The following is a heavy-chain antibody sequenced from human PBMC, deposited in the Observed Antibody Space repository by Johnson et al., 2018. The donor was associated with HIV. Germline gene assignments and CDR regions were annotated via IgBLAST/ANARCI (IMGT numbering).Heavy chain of an antibody. CDR3: AKDYYDSSGYVDAFDI. CDR2: LSGSGGST. J-gene: IGHJ3*02. V-gene: IGHV3-23*04. CDR1: GFTFSSYA. D-gene: IGHD3-22*01. Sequence: EVQLVESGGGLVQPGGSLRLSCAASGFTFSSYAMNWVRQAPGKGLEWVSALSGSGGSTYYADSVKGRFTISRDNSKNTLYLLMNSLRAEDTAVYYCAKDYYDSSGYVDAFDIWGQGTMVTVSS.